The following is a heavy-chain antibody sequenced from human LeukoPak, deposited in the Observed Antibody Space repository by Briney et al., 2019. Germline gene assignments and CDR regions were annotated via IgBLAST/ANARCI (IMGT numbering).Heavy chain of an antibody. V-gene: IGHV4-4*07. CDR3: AKDLGDYYDSSGPQFWFDP. J-gene: IGHJ5*02. D-gene: IGHD3-22*01. Sequence: PSETLSLTCTVSGGSISSYYWSWIRQPAGKGLEWIGRIYTSGSTNYNPSLKSRVTMSVDTSKNQFSLKLSSVTAADTAVYYCAKDLGDYYDSSGPQFWFDPWGQGTLVTVSS. CDR1: GGSISSYY. CDR2: IYTSGST.